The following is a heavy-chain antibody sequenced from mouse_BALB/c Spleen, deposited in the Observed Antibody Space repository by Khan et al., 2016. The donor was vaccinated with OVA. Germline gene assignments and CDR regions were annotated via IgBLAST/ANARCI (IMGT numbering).Heavy chain of an antibody. CDR2: ISYSGNT. D-gene: IGHD1-1*01. V-gene: IGHV3-2*02. CDR3: ARVYGGDFDY. J-gene: IGHJ2*02. Sequence: EVQLVESGPGLVKPSQSLSLTCTVTGYSITSDYAWNWIRQFPGNKLEWMRFISYSGNTKYNPSLKSRFSITRDTSKNQFFLQLNSVTTEDTATYYCARVYGGDFDYWGQGTSLTVSS. CDR1: GYSITSDYA.